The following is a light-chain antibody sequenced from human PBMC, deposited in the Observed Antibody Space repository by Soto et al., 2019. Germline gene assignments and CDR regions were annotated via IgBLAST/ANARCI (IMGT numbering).Light chain of an antibody. CDR1: QSVSSY. CDR2: DAS. CDR3: QLRSNCPLS. Sequence: EIVLTQSPATLSLSPGERATLSCRASQSVSSYLAWYQQKPGQAPRLLIYDASNRVTGIPARFSGSGSGTDFTLTMSSLEPEDFAVYYCQLRSNCPLSFGGGTKVEIK. J-gene: IGKJ4*01. V-gene: IGKV3-11*01.